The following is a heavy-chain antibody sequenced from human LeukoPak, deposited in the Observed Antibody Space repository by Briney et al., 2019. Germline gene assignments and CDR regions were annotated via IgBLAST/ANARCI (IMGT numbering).Heavy chain of an antibody. CDR2: INPNSGGT. Sequence: ASVKVSCKASGYTFTGYYMHWVRQAPGQGLEWMGWINPNSGGTNYAQKFQGRVIMTRDTSISTAYMELSRLRSDDTAVYYCARPVVVAATFDWFDPWGQGTLVTVSS. CDR3: ARPVVVAATFDWFDP. D-gene: IGHD2-15*01. CDR1: GYTFTGYY. V-gene: IGHV1-2*02. J-gene: IGHJ5*02.